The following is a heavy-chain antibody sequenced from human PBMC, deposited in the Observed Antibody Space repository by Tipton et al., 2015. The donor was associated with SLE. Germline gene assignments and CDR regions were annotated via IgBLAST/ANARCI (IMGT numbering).Heavy chain of an antibody. Sequence: LRLSCTVSGGSISSYYWSWIRQPPGKGLEWIGYIYYSGSTNYNPSLKSRVPISVDTSKNQFSLKLSSVTAADTAVYYCARERAYYDFWSGYPDYYYYGMDVWGQGTTVTVSS. CDR2: IYYSGST. J-gene: IGHJ6*02. CDR3: ARERAYYDFWSGYPDYYYYGMDV. V-gene: IGHV4-59*01. D-gene: IGHD3-3*01. CDR1: GGSISSYY.